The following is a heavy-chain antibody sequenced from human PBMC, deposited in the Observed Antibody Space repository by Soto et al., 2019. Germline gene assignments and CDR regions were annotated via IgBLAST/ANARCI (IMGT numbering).Heavy chain of an antibody. Sequence: SVKVSCKASGFTFTSSAMQWVRQARGQRLEWIGWIVVGSGNTNYAQKFQERVTITRDMSTSTAYMELSSLRSEDTAVYYCAAGVSSYYYYYMDVWGKGTTVTVSS. V-gene: IGHV1-58*02. CDR2: IVVGSGNT. CDR3: AAGVSSYYYYYMDV. J-gene: IGHJ6*03. D-gene: IGHD6-6*01. CDR1: GFTFTSSA.